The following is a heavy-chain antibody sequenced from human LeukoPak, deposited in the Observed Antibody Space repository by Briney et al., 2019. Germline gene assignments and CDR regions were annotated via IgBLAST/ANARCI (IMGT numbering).Heavy chain of an antibody. J-gene: IGHJ4*02. D-gene: IGHD3-10*01. CDR3: ARGRWFGESISVHFDY. CDR2: INHSGST. CDR1: GGSFSGYY. V-gene: IGHV4-34*01. Sequence: SETLSLTCAVYGGSFSGYYWSWIRQPPGKGLEWIGEINHSGSTNYNPSLKSRDTISVDTSKNQFSLKLSSVTAADTAVYYCARGRWFGESISVHFDYWGQGTLVTVSS.